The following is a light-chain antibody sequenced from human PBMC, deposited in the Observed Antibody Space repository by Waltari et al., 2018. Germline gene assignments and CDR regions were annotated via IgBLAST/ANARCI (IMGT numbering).Light chain of an antibody. V-gene: IGLV2-14*01. CDR2: AVS. CDR1: DSDVGAYYF. Sequence: QSALTQPASVSGSPGQSITISCPGTDSDVGAYYFVSCYQQHPGKAPHLIIYAVSNRPSGISNRFSASKSGNTASLTISGLQAEDEADYYCSSYTTSSAPGVFGTGTRVTVL. J-gene: IGLJ1*01. CDR3: SSYTTSSAPGV.